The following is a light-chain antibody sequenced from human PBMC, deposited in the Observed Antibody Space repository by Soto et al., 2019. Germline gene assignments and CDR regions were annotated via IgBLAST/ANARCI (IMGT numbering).Light chain of an antibody. V-gene: IGKV3-20*01. Sequence: EIVLTQSPGTLSLSPGERATLACRASQSVSSSYLAWYQQKPGQAPRLLIYGASSRATGIPDRFSGSGSGTDFSLTISRLEPKDFAVYYCQQSLTFGGGTKVEIK. J-gene: IGKJ4*01. CDR2: GAS. CDR1: QSVSSSY. CDR3: QQSLT.